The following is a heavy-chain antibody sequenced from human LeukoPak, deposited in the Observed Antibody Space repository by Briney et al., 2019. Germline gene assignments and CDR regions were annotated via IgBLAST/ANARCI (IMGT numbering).Heavy chain of an antibody. CDR2: INHSGST. Sequence: PSETLSLTCAVYGGSFSGYYWSWIRQPPGKGLEWIGEINHSGSTNYNPSLKSRVTISVDTSKNQFSLKLSSVTAADTAVYCCAALTRQQYYFDYWGQGTLVTVSS. V-gene: IGHV4-34*01. CDR1: GGSFSGYY. CDR3: AALTRQQYYFDY. J-gene: IGHJ4*02. D-gene: IGHD4-11*01.